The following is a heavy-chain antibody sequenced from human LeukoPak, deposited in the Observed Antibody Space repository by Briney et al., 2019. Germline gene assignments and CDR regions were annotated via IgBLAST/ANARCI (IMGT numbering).Heavy chain of an antibody. CDR2: IKQDGSEM. CDR3: ARVRVPVADYYHYGMDV. J-gene: IGHJ6*04. CDR1: GFTFSTYW. Sequence: PGGSLRLSCAASGFTFSTYWMSWVRQAPGEGLEWVANIKQDGSEMYYVDSVKGRYTISRDNAKNSVYLQMNSLRAEDTAVYYCARVRVPVADYYHYGMDVWGKGTTVTVSS. D-gene: IGHD2-2*01. V-gene: IGHV3-7*03.